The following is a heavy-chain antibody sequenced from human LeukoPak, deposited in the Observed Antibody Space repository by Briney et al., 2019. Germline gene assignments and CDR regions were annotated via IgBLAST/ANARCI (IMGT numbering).Heavy chain of an antibody. CDR2: INPNSGGT. Sequence: VSVKVSCKASGYTFTGYYMHWVRQAPGQGLEWMGRINPNSGGTNYAQKFQGRVTMTRDTSISTAYMELSRLRSDDTTVYYCATHRIVDTAMVTQNWGQGTLVTVSS. V-gene: IGHV1-2*06. J-gene: IGHJ4*02. CDR3: ATHRIVDTAMVTQN. D-gene: IGHD5-18*01. CDR1: GYTFTGYY.